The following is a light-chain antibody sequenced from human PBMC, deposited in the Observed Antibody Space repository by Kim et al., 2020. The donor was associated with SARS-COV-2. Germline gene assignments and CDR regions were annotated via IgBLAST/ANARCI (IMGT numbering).Light chain of an antibody. CDR3: SSYTTIDTYV. J-gene: IGLJ1*01. CDR1: TSDVGAHDS. CDR2: DVI. V-gene: IGLV2-14*03. Sequence: QSALTQPASVSASPGQSITVSCTGTTSDVGAHDSFSWYQHHPGKAPKLMIYDVIKRPSGVSNRFSGSKSANTAFLTISDIQAEDEADYYCSSYTTIDTYVFGSGTKVTVL.